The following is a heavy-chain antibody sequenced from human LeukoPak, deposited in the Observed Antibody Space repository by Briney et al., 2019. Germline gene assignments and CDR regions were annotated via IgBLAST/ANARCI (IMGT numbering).Heavy chain of an antibody. J-gene: IGHJ4*02. V-gene: IGHV4-34*01. Sequence: SETLSLTCAVYGGSFSGYYWSWIRQPPGKGLEWIGEINHSGSTNYNPSLKSRVTISVDTSKNQFSLKLSSVTAADTAVYYCARVISAFDYWGQGTLVTVSS. CDR1: GGSFSGYY. CDR2: INHSGST. CDR3: ARVISAFDY.